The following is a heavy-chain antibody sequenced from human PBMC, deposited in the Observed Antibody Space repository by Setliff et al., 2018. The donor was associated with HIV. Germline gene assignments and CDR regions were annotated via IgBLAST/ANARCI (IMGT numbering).Heavy chain of an antibody. J-gene: IGHJ4*02. CDR3: ARASYYYDSSGWVDY. CDR1: GFSIDDYA. Sequence: GGSLRLSCTASGFSIDDYAMNWFRQAPGRGLEWVGLVRGIAYGGTTEYAASVRGRFTISRDNAKNSLYLQMNSLRAEDTAVYYCARASYYYDSSGWVDYWGQGTLVTVSS. CDR2: VRGIAYGGTT. D-gene: IGHD3-22*01. V-gene: IGHV3-49*03.